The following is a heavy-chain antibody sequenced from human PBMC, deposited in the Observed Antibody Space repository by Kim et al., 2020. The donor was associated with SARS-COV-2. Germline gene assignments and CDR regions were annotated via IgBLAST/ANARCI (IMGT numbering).Heavy chain of an antibody. V-gene: IGHV3-30*18. D-gene: IGHD5-12*01. J-gene: IGHJ4*02. CDR2: ISYDGSNK. CDR3: AKGKDGYNNFDY. CDR1: GFTFSSYG. Sequence: GGSLRLSCAASGFTFSSYGMHWVRQAPGKGLEWVAVISYDGSNKYYADSVKGRFTISRDNSKNTLYLQMNSLRAEDTAVYYCAKGKDGYNNFDYWGQGTL.